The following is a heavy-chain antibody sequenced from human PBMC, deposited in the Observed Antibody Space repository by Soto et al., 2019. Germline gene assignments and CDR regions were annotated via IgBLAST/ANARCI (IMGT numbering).Heavy chain of an antibody. CDR1: EFTFSNYA. D-gene: IGHD3-22*01. J-gene: IGHJ4*02. Sequence: PGGSLRLSCAASEFTFSNYAMSWVRQAPGKGLEWVSAISYGGGTTYYADSVKGRFTISRDNSKSTLYLQMNSLRAEDTAVYYSAKNPGYYYDSTGYHFDYWGQGTLVTVSS. CDR2: ISYGGGTT. CDR3: AKNPGYYYDSTGYHFDY. V-gene: IGHV3-23*01.